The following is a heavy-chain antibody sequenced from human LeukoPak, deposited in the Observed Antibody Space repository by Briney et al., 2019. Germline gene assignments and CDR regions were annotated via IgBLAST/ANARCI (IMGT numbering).Heavy chain of an antibody. CDR1: GYTFTNYA. J-gene: IGHJ5*02. CDR2: INAGNGNT. V-gene: IGHV1-3*01. D-gene: IGHD6-13*01. CDR3: ARDGRRVAAAGTWFDP. Sequence: VASVKVSCKASGYTFTNYAMHWVRQAPGQRLEWMGWINAGNGNTKYSQKFQGRVTITRDTSASTAYMELSSLRSEDTAVYYCARDGRRVAAAGTWFDPWGQGTLVTVSS.